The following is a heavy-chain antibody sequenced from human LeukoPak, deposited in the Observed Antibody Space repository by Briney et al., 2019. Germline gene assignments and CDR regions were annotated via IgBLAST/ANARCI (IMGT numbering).Heavy chain of an antibody. V-gene: IGHV1-69*04. CDR3: ARSRHASDYGGNLNWFDP. D-gene: IGHD4-23*01. Sequence: SVKVSFKASGGIFSSYAISWVRQAPGQGLEWMGRIIPILGIANYAQKFQGRVTITADKSTSTAYMELSSLRSEDTAVYYCARSRHASDYGGNLNWFDPWGQETLVTVSS. J-gene: IGHJ5*02. CDR2: IIPILGIA. CDR1: GGIFSSYA.